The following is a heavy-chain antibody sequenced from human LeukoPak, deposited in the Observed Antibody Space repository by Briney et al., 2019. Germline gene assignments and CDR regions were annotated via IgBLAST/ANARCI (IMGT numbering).Heavy chain of an antibody. CDR3: ASAGNPHNFDF. V-gene: IGHV4-59*11. CDR1: GVSISSHY. J-gene: IGHJ4*02. CDR2: IYYTGST. Sequence: SETLSLTCTVSGVSISSHYWSWIRQSPGKRLEWIGNIYYTGSTNYNPSLQSRVAISIDTSKNQFSLTLNSVTAADAAVYYCASAGNPHNFDFWGQGPLVTVSS.